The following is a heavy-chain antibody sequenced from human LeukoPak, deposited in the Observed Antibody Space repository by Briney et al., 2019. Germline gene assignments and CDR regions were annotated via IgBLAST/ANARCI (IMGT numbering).Heavy chain of an antibody. D-gene: IGHD3-10*01. J-gene: IGHJ3*02. V-gene: IGHV1-46*01. Sequence: GASVKVSCKESAYTFTNYHLHWARQAPGQGFEWMGIINPGGGTTTYAQKFQGRVTMTRDTSTSTVYMELSSLRSEDTAVYYCARGGFTTMVRGVIITLDAFDIWGQGTMITVSS. CDR2: INPGGGTT. CDR1: AYTFTNYH. CDR3: ARGGFTTMVRGVIITLDAFDI.